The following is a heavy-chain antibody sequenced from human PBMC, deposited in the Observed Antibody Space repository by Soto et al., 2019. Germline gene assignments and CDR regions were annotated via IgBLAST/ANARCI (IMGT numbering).Heavy chain of an antibody. J-gene: IGHJ4*02. CDR3: ARGPPFH. D-gene: IGHD3-16*01. CDR2: IYHSGST. V-gene: IGHV4-30-2*01. Sequence: SETLSLTCAVSGGSISSGGYAWSWIRQPPGKGLEWIGYIYHSGSTYYNPSLKSRVTISVDRSKNQFSLKLSSVTAADTAVYYCARGPPFHWGQGTLVTVSS. CDR1: GGSISSGGYA.